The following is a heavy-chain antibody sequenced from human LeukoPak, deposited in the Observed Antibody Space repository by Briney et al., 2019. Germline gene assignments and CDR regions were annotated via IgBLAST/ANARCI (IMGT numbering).Heavy chain of an antibody. V-gene: IGHV1-18*01. CDR3: ARRSGGYYQDAFDI. CDR2: ISAYNGNT. CDR1: GYTFTSYG. J-gene: IGHJ3*02. D-gene: IGHD3-22*01. Sequence: ASVKVSCKASGYTFTSYGISWVRQAPGQGLEWMGWISAYNGNTNYAQKLQGRVTMTTDTSTSTAYMELRSLRSDDTAVYYCARRSGGYYQDAFDIWGQGTMVTVSS.